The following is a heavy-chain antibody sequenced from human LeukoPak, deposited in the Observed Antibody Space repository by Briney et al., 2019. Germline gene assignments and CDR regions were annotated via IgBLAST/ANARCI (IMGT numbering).Heavy chain of an antibody. J-gene: IGHJ3*02. V-gene: IGHV5-51*01. Sequence: GESLKISCQGSGYTCSNYWIGWVRQMPGKGLEWMGIIYPTDSDSRSSPSFRGQVTISADKSISTAYLQWSSLKASDTAMYYCARRFSAAAGFDIWGQGTMVTVSS. CDR3: ARRFSAAAGFDI. D-gene: IGHD6-13*01. CDR1: GYTCSNYW. CDR2: IYPTDSDS.